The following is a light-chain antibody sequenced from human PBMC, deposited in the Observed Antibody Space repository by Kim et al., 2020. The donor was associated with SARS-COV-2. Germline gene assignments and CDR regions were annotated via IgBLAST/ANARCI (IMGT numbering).Light chain of an antibody. Sequence: EIVLTQSPGTLSLSPGERATLSCRASQSVSSSYLAWYQQKPDQAPRLLIYGASTRATGVPDRFSGSGSGTDFTLTISRLEPGDFAVYYCQQYGSSPLTFGGGTKVDIK. J-gene: IGKJ4*01. CDR1: QSVSSSY. CDR3: QQYGSSPLT. CDR2: GAS. V-gene: IGKV3-20*01.